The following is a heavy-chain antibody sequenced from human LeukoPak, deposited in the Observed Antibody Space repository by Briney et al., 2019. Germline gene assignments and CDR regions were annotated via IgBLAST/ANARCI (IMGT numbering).Heavy chain of an antibody. V-gene: IGHV1-69*05. J-gene: IGHJ6*02. CDR1: GGTFSSYA. D-gene: IGHD3-9*01. CDR2: IIPIFGTA. CDR3: ARPPKYYDILTGSYGMDV. Sequence: SVKVSCKASGGTFSSYAISWVRQAPGQGLEWMGGIIPIFGTANYAQKLQGRVTMTTDTSTSTAYMELRSLRSDDTAVYYCARPPKYYDILTGSYGMDVWGQGTTVTVSS.